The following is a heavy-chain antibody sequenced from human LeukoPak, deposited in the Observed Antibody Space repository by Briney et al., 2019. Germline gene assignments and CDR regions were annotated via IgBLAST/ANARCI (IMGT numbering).Heavy chain of an antibody. CDR1: GGSISSSSYY. Sequence: PSETLSLTCTVSGGSISSSSYYWGWIRQPPGTGLEWIGSIYYSGSTYYNPSLKSRVTISVDTSKNQFSLKLSSVTAADTAVYYCARGLSSTRHYYYMDVWGKGTTVTVSS. J-gene: IGHJ6*03. CDR3: ARGLSSTRHYYYMDV. D-gene: IGHD2-2*01. V-gene: IGHV4-39*07. CDR2: IYYSGST.